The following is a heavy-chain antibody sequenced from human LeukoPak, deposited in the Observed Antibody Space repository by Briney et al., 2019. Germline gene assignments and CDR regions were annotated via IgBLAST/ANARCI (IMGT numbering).Heavy chain of an antibody. CDR3: ARAGFDWLLSPFDY. Sequence: GGSLRLSCAASGFTVSSNYMSWVRQAPGKGLEWVSVIYSGGSTYYADSVKGRFTISRDNSKNTLYLQMNSLRAEDTAVYYCARAGFDWLLSPFDYWGQGTLVTVSS. CDR2: IYSGGST. J-gene: IGHJ4*02. CDR1: GFTVSSNY. D-gene: IGHD3-9*01. V-gene: IGHV3-66*01.